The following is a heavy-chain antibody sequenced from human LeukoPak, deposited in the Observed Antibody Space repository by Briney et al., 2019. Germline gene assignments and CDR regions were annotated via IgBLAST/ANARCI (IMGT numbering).Heavy chain of an antibody. Sequence: GGSLRLSCAASGFTVSSTYMNWVRQAPGKGLEWVSVITSGGNSYYADSVKGRFTISRDNSKNTLYLQMNSLRAEDTAVYYCARGQCSSPSCRYFDYWGQGTLVSVSS. V-gene: IGHV3-66*01. CDR3: ARGQCSSPSCRYFDY. J-gene: IGHJ4*02. CDR1: GFTVSSTY. D-gene: IGHD2-2*01. CDR2: ITSGGNS.